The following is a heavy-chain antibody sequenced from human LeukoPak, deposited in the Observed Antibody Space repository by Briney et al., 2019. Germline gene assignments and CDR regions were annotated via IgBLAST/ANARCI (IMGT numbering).Heavy chain of an antibody. D-gene: IGHD6-19*01. CDR3: ARHLYSSGWSDY. CDR1: GGSISSYY. Sequence: PSETLSLTCTVSGGSISSYYWSWIRQPPGKGLEWIGYIYYSGSTNYNPSLKSRVTIPVDTSKNQFSLKLSSVTAADTAVYYCARHLYSSGWSDYWGQGTLVTVSS. V-gene: IGHV4-59*08. CDR2: IYYSGST. J-gene: IGHJ4*02.